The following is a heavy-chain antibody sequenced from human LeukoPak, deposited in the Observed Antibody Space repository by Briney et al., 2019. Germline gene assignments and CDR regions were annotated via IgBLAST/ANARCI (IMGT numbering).Heavy chain of an antibody. J-gene: IGHJ5*02. Sequence: GGSLRLSCVVSGFTFSSYSMTWVRQAPGKGLEWVSYISGSSSTIYYADSVKGRSTISRDNAKNSLYLQMNSLRVEDTAVYYCARDLISVAGFDPWGQGTLVTVSS. CDR3: ARDLISVAGFDP. CDR2: ISGSSSTI. V-gene: IGHV3-48*01. D-gene: IGHD6-19*01. CDR1: GFTFSSYS.